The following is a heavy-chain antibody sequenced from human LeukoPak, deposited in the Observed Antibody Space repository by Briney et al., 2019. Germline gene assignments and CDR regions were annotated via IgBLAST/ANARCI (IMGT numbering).Heavy chain of an antibody. CDR1: GGTFSSYA. Sequence: SVKVSCKASGGTFSSYAISWVRQAPGQGLEWMGGIIPIFGTANYAQKFQGRVTITADESTSTAYMELSSLRSEDTAVYYCARVRATIPFYYYYYMDVWGKGTTVTISS. J-gene: IGHJ6*03. CDR2: IIPIFGTA. D-gene: IGHD5-12*01. CDR3: ARVRATIPFYYYYYMDV. V-gene: IGHV1-69*13.